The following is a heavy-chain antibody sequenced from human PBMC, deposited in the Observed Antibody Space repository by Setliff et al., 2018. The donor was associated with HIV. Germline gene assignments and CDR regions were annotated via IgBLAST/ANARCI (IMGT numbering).Heavy chain of an antibody. CDR2: IYSDGSNT. J-gene: IGHJ4*02. V-gene: IGHV3-23*03. CDR1: GFTFSDYS. CDR3: AKTSRVREYNSPFDS. Sequence: PGESLKISCAASGFTFSDYSMTWVRQAPGKGLEWVSVIYSDGSNTYYADSVKGRFTISRDNSKSTLYLQMNSLRAEDTAIYYCAKTSRVREYNSPFDSWGQGTLVTVSS. D-gene: IGHD3-10*01.